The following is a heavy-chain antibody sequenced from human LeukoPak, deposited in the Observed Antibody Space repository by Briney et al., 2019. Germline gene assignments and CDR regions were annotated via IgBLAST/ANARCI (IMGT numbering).Heavy chain of an antibody. J-gene: IGHJ4*02. CDR2: IYTSGST. CDR1: GGSISSGSYY. V-gene: IGHV4-61*02. Sequence: SETLSLTCTVSGGSISSGSYYWSWIRQPAGKGLEWIGRIYTSGSTNYNPSLKSRVTISVDTSKNQFSLKLSSVTAADTAVYYCARGRTGYSSGWYLIYYFDYWGQGTLVTVSS. CDR3: ARGRTGYSSGWYLIYYFDY. D-gene: IGHD6-19*01.